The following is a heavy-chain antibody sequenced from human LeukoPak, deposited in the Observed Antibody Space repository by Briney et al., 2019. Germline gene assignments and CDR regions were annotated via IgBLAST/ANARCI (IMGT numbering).Heavy chain of an antibody. CDR2: INSDGSST. CDR3: ARGVGYCSSTSCYWWFDP. J-gene: IGHJ5*02. CDR1: GFTFSNYS. D-gene: IGHD2-2*01. V-gene: IGHV3-74*01. Sequence: GGSLKLSCAASGFTFSNYSMNWVRQAPGKGLVWVSRINSDGSSTSYADSVKGRFTISRDNAKNTLYLQMNSLRAEDTAVYYCARGVGYCSSTSCYWWFDPWGQGTLVTVSS.